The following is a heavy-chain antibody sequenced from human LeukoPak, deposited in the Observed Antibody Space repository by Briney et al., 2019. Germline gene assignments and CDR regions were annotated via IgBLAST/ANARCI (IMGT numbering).Heavy chain of an antibody. CDR3: ARIRRLGYCSGGSCPGAFDI. D-gene: IGHD2-15*01. J-gene: IGHJ3*02. CDR1: GGSISSYY. V-gene: IGHV4-4*07. Sequence: SETLSLTCTVSGGSISSYYWSWIRQPAGKGLEWIGRIYTSGSTNYNPSLKSRVTMSVDTSKNQFSLKLSSVTAADTAVYYCARIRRLGYCSGGSCPGAFDIWGQGTMVTVSP. CDR2: IYTSGST.